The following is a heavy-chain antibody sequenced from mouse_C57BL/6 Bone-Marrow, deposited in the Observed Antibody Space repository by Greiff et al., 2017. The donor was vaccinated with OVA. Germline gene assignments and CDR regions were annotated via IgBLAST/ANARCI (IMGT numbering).Heavy chain of an antibody. Sequence: VQLQQSGPVLVKPGPSVKISCKASGFTFTDYYMYWVQQSQGKSLEWIALVYPYSGGTGYNQNFKGKATMPIDTSSSTAYMELNSLTSEDSAVYYCTRSDYYRNYVFFAYWGQGTLVTVSA. V-gene: IGHV1-36*01. CDR2: VYPYSGGT. CDR1: GFTFTDYY. CDR3: TRSDYYRNYVFFAY. D-gene: IGHD2-5*01. J-gene: IGHJ3*01.